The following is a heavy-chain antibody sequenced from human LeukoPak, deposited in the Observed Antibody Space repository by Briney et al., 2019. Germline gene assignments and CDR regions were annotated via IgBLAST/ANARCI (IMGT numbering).Heavy chain of an antibody. Sequence: SETLSLTCAVYGGSFSGYYWSWIRQPPGKGLEWIGEINHSGSTNHNPSLKSRVTISVDTSKNQFSLKLSSVTAADTAVYYCARGRVWFGELLPSRSIAFDYWGQGTLVTVSS. D-gene: IGHD3-10*01. CDR2: INHSGST. CDR3: ARGRVWFGELLPSRSIAFDY. V-gene: IGHV4-34*01. CDR1: GGSFSGYY. J-gene: IGHJ4*02.